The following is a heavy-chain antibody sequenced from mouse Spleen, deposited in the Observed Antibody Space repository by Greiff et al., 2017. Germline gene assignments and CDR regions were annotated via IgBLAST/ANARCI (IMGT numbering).Heavy chain of an antibody. D-gene: IGHD2-1*01. J-gene: IGHJ2*01. CDR3: ARDGNGFDY. V-gene: IGHV1-61*01. CDR2: IYPSDSET. Sequence: VQLQQPGAELVRPGSSVKLSCKASGYTFTSYWMDWVKQRPGQGLEWIGNIYPSDSETHYNQRFKDKATLTVDKSSSTAYMQLSSLTSEDSAVYYCARDGNGFDYWGQGTTLTVSS. CDR1: GYTFTSYW.